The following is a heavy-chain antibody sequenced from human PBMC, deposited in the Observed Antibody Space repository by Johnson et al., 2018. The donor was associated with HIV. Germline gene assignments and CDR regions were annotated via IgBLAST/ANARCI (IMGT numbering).Heavy chain of an antibody. D-gene: IGHD3-3*01. J-gene: IGHJ3*02. Sequence: QVQLVESGGGLVQPGGSLRLSCAASGFTFSDYYMSWIRQAPGKGLEWVAFIRYDGSNKYYADSVKGRFTISRDNTKNSLYLQMNSLRAEDTAVYYCAREEVTIFGVAYDAFDIWGQGTMVTVSS. V-gene: IGHV3-11*04. CDR2: IRYDGSNK. CDR3: AREEVTIFGVAYDAFDI. CDR1: GFTFSDYY.